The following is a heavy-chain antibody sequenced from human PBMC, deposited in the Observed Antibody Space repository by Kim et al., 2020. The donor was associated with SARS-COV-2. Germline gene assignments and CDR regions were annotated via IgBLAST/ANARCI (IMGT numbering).Heavy chain of an antibody. D-gene: IGHD6-13*01. CDR1: GFSATNTW. V-gene: IGHV3-15*01. CDR2: ITSVGAT. Sequence: GGSLRLSCAASGFSATNTWMNWVRQAPGKGLEWVGRITSVGATHFAAPVKGRFTISRDDSKNTLYLQMDSLETEDTGVYYCSWGVGIAGPGNYFDYWGQG. CDR3: SWGVGIAGPGNYFDY. J-gene: IGHJ4*02.